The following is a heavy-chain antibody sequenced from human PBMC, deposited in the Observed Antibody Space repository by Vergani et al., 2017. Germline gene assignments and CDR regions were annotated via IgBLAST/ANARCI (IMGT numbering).Heavy chain of an antibody. Sequence: QVQLQESGPGLVKPSQTLSLTCTVSGGSISSGGYYWSWIRQHPGKGLEWIGYIYYSGSTYYNPSLKSRVTISVDTSKNQFYLKLSSVTAADTAVYYCARFFGVGATNWFDPWGQGTLVTVSS. CDR2: IYYSGST. D-gene: IGHD3-3*01. V-gene: IGHV4-31*03. J-gene: IGHJ5*02. CDR3: ARFFGVGATNWFDP. CDR1: GGSISSGGYY.